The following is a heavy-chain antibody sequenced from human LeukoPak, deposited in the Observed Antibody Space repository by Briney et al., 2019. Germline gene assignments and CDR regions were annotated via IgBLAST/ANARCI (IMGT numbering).Heavy chain of an antibody. J-gene: IGHJ5*02. Sequence: GGSLRLSCEASGHTFTNSALGWLRQAPGKGLEWVSGMSAGTDTYYADSVRGRFTISRDISKDTLYLQMDSLRADDTAVYYCAIGRHCNYGLSSWFDPWGQGTLVIVSS. V-gene: IGHV3-23*01. D-gene: IGHD1-7*01. CDR2: MSAGTDT. CDR1: GHTFTNSA. CDR3: AIGRHCNYGLSSWFDP.